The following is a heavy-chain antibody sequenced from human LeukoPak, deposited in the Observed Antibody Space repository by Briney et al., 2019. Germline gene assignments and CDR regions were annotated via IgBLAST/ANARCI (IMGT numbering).Heavy chain of an antibody. D-gene: IGHD3-10*01. Sequence: GGSLRLSCAASGFTFSSYGMHWVRQAPGKGLEWVAVICYGGSTKYYADSVKGRFAISRDNSKNTLYLQMDSLRAEDTAVYYFAREGRGVQDAFDIWGREPMSPSLQ. CDR3: AREGRGVQDAFDI. J-gene: IGHJ3*02. V-gene: IGHV3-33*01. CDR2: ICYGGSTK. CDR1: GFTFSSYG.